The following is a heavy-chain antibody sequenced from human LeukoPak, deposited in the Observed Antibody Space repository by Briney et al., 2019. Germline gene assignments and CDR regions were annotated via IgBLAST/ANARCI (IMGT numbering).Heavy chain of an antibody. CDR2: IHHSGST. J-gene: IGHJ4*02. Sequence: SETLSLTCTVSGYFISSGYYWGWIRQPPGKGLQWIGSIHHSGSTYYNPSLKSRVTISVDTSKNQFSLKLSSVTAADTAVYYCARTSSSGLVGGYYFDYWGQGTLVTVSA. CDR3: ARTSSSGLVGGYYFDY. CDR1: GYFISSGYY. V-gene: IGHV4-38-2*02. D-gene: IGHD6-19*01.